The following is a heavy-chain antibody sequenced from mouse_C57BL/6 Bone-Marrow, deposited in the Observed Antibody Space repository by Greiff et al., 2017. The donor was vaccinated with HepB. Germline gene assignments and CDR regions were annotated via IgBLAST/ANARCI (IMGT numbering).Heavy chain of an antibody. V-gene: IGHV1-63*01. Sequence: QVQLQQSGAELVRPGTSVKMSCKASGYTFTNYWIGWAKQRPGHGLEWIGDIYPGGGYTNYNEKFKGKATLTADKSSSTAYMQFSSLTSEDSAIYYCARGNYGSSSYYFDYWGQGTTLTVSS. D-gene: IGHD1-1*01. J-gene: IGHJ2*01. CDR2: IYPGGGYT. CDR3: ARGNYGSSSYYFDY. CDR1: GYTFTNYW.